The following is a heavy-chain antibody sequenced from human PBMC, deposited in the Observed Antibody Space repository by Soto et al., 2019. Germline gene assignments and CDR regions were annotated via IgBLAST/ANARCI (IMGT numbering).Heavy chain of an antibody. D-gene: IGHD6-6*01. J-gene: IGHJ6*02. Sequence: EVQLVESGGGLIQPGGSLRLSCAASGFSVSSHYMSWVRQAPGKGLEWVSVIYRGGITFYADSVKGRFTISRDNSKNMLYLQMNSLRAEDTAVYYCVRDFGSSSEGGMDVWGQGTTVTVSS. CDR3: VRDFGSSSEGGMDV. CDR2: IYRGGIT. V-gene: IGHV3-53*01. CDR1: GFSVSSHY.